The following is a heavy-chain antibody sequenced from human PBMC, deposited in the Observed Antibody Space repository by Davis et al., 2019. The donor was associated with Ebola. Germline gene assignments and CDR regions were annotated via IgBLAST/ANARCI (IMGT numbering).Heavy chain of an antibody. Sequence: SETLSLTCTVSGGSISSYYWSWIRQPPGKGLEWIGEINHSGSTNYNPSLKSRVTISVDTSKNQFSLKLSSVTAADTAVYYCARRVHGSGSYYKSKPFDYWGQGTLVTVSS. CDR3: ARRVHGSGSYYKSKPFDY. J-gene: IGHJ4*02. V-gene: IGHV4-34*01. CDR1: GGSISSYY. D-gene: IGHD3-10*01. CDR2: INHSGST.